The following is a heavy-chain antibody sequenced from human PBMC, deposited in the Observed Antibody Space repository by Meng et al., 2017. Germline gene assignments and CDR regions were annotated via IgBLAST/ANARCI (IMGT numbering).Heavy chain of an antibody. D-gene: IGHD6-25*01. CDR3: ARSSYSSGWGYFDY. CDR1: GFTFSSYE. Sequence: GESLKISCAASGFTFSSYEMNWVRQAPGKGLEWVSYISSGGSIYYADSMKGRFTVSRDNAKNSLYLQMTSLRAEDTAVYYCARSSYSSGWGYFDYWGQGTLVTVSS. V-gene: IGHV3-48*03. CDR2: ISSGGSI. J-gene: IGHJ4*02.